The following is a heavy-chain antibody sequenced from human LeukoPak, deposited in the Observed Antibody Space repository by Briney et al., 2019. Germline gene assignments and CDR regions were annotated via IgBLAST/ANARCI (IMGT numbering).Heavy chain of an antibody. CDR2: INPNSGGT. V-gene: IGHV1-2*02. D-gene: IGHD6-13*01. CDR3: ARDWSLAAAGPIDY. CDR1: GFPFTGYY. J-gene: IGHJ4*02. Sequence: ASVKVCCKASGFPFTGYYMHWVRKAPGQGLEWIGWINPNSGGTSFAQKFQGRVTMTRDTSISTADMELSSLRSDDTAVYFCARDWSLAAAGPIDYWGQGTLVTVSS.